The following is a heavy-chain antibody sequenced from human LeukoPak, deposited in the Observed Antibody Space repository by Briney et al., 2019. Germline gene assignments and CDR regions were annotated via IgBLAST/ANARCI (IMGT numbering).Heavy chain of an antibody. V-gene: IGHV3-74*01. CDR1: GFTFSSYW. D-gene: IGHD3-22*01. Sequence: GGSLRLSCAAAGFTFSSYWMHWVRQAPGKGLVWVSRIKSDGSTNYADSVKGRFTISRDNAKNTVSLQMNSLRAEDTGVYYCARAPSEIGGYYPEYFRHWGQGTLVTVSS. CDR2: IKSDGST. CDR3: ARAPSEIGGYYPEYFRH. J-gene: IGHJ1*01.